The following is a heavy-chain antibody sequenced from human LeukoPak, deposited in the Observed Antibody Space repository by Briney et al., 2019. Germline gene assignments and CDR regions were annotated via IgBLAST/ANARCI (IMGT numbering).Heavy chain of an antibody. CDR2: ISGSGGST. V-gene: IGHV3-23*01. CDR1: GFTFSSYA. J-gene: IGHJ6*02. D-gene: IGHD2-15*01. CDR3: AKGVVVAYYYYYGMDV. Sequence: PGGSLRLSCAASGFTFSSYAMSWVRQAPGKGLEWVSAISGSGGSTYYADSVKGRFTISRDNSKNTLYLQMNSLRAEDTAVYYCAKGVVVAYYYYYGMDVWGQGTTVTVSS.